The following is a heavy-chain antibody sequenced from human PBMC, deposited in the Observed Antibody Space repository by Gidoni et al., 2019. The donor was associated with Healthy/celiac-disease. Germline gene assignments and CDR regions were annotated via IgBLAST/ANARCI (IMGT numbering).Heavy chain of an antibody. J-gene: IGHJ6*02. CDR2: ISYDGRNK. V-gene: IGHV3-30*18. CDR1: VFTFSRYG. D-gene: IGHD3-22*01. CDR3: AKDGGSGYYYVRYYYYGMDV. Sequence: QVQLVESGGGVVQPGRSLRLSCAASVFTFSRYGMHWVRQAPGKGLVWVAVISYDGRNKYYADSVKGRFTISRDNSKNTLYLQMNSLRAEDTAVYYCAKDGGSGYYYVRYYYYGMDVWGQGTTVTVSS.